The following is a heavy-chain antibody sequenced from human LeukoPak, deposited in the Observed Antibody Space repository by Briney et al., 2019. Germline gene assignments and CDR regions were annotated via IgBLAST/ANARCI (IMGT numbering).Heavy chain of an antibody. J-gene: IGHJ4*02. V-gene: IGHV4-39*07. CDR3: ARDLSRSNTF. CDR2: IYYSGST. Sequence: SETLSLTCTVSGGSISSSSYYWGWIRQPPGKGLEWIGSIYYSGSTYYNPSLKSRVTISVDTSKNQFSLKLSSVTAADTAVYYCARDLSRSNTFWGQGTLVTVSS. CDR1: GGSISSSSYY. D-gene: IGHD2/OR15-2a*01.